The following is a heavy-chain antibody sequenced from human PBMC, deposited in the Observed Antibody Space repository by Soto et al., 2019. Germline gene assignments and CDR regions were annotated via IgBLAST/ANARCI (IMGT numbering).Heavy chain of an antibody. J-gene: IGHJ4*01. CDR3: ARGGQYNWNLPSDY. CDR1: GFTFSSYE. CDR2: ISSSGSTI. D-gene: IGHD1-20*01. Sequence: PGGSLRLSCAASGFTFSSYEMNWVRQAPGKGLEWVSYISSSGSTIYYADSVKGRFTISRDNAKNSLYLQMNSLRAEDTAVYYCARGGQYNWNLPSDYWGHGTLVPVSS. V-gene: IGHV3-48*03.